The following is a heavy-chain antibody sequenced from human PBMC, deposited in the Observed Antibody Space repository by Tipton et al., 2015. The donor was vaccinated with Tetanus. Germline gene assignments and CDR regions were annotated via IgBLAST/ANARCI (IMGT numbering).Heavy chain of an antibody. Sequence: CAASGFTFSSYGMHWVRQAPGKGLEWVAVIWYDGSNKYYADSVKGRFTISRDNSKNTLYLQMNSLRAEDTAVYYCARDSGSGYVKPQNWFDPWGQGTLVTVSS. CDR2: IWYDGSNK. V-gene: IGHV3-33*01. CDR3: ARDSGSGYVKPQNWFDP. CDR1: GFTFSSYG. J-gene: IGHJ5*02. D-gene: IGHD3-10*01.